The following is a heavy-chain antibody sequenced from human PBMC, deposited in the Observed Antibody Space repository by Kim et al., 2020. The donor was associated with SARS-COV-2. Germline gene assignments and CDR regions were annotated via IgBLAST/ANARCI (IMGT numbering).Heavy chain of an antibody. CDR3: AREVDNWDFDY. V-gene: IGHV1-8*01. Sequence: ASVKVSCKASGFALTTYEINWVRQAPGQGLAWMGWMDPNSGKTGYAQKFQGRVTMTRSTSINTAYIELSSLRFEDTAIYYCAREVDNWDFDYWGQGTLVTVSS. CDR2: MDPNSGKT. D-gene: IGHD1-1*01. CDR1: GFALTTYE. J-gene: IGHJ4*02.